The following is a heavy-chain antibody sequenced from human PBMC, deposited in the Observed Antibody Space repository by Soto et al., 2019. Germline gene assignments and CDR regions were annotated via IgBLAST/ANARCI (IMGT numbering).Heavy chain of an antibody. J-gene: IGHJ6*02. CDR2: ISSSGDST. CDR3: AKSGGAFVVVVAATPWKYGLDV. D-gene: IGHD2-15*01. Sequence: EGQLLESGGGLIQPGGSLRLSCAASGFSFSSYAMNWVRQAPGRGLEWVSGISSSGDSTSLADSVKGRFAISRDNSKNTLYLQMSSLRGEDTAVYYCAKSGGAFVVVVAATPWKYGLDVWGQGTTVTV. V-gene: IGHV3-23*01. CDR1: GFSFSSYA.